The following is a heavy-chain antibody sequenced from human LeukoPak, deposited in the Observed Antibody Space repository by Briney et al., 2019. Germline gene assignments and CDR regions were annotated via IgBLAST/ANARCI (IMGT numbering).Heavy chain of an antibody. CDR2: IYYSGST. Sequence: PSETLSLTCTVSGGSISSYYWSWIRQPPGKGLEWIGYIYYSGSTNYNPSLKSRVTISVDTSKNQFSLTLSSVTAADTAVYYCARGAIAAAGRNWFDPWGQGTLVTVSS. V-gene: IGHV4-59*01. D-gene: IGHD6-13*01. J-gene: IGHJ5*02. CDR3: ARGAIAAAGRNWFDP. CDR1: GGSISSYY.